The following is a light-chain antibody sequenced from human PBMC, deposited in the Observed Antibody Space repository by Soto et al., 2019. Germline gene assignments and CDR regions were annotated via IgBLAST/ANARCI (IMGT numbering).Light chain of an antibody. J-gene: IGLJ1*01. CDR1: SRDIGDNY. V-gene: IGLV2-14*01. CDR2: DVN. CDR3: NSYTTSSTLV. Sequence: QSAMTQPASVSGSPGQSITISCTGTSRDIGDNYISWYQQHPGQAPKLMIYDVNNRPSGVSNRFSGSKSGNTAALTISGFYFEYESDYYCNSYTTSSTLVFGTGTKLTVL.